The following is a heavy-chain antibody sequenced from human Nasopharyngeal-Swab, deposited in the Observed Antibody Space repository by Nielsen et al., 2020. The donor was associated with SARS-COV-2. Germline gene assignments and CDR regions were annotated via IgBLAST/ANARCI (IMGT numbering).Heavy chain of an antibody. J-gene: IGHJ5*02. CDR1: GGSISSYY. CDR2: IYTSGST. D-gene: IGHD6-6*01. CDR3: ARESAVSARRRWFDP. Sequence: SKTLSLTCTVSGGSISSYYWSWIRQPAGKGLEWIGRIYTSGSTNYNPSLKSRVTMSVDTSKSQFSLKVSSVTAADTAVYYCARESAVSARRRWFDPWGQGTLVTVSS. V-gene: IGHV4-4*07.